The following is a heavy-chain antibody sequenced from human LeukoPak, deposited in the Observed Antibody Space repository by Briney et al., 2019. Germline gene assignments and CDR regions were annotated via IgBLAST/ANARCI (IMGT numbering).Heavy chain of an antibody. Sequence: SETLSLTCTVSGASITNFYWSWVRRPPGKGLEWIGYIYPSGTTNYNPSLQSRVTMSLDAPKNQLSLRLSSVTAADTAVYFCASLKVSVVLGAISYYMDVWGKGTTVTASS. J-gene: IGHJ6*03. D-gene: IGHD4/OR15-4a*01. V-gene: IGHV4-4*09. CDR1: GASITNFY. CDR3: ASLKVSVVLGAISYYMDV. CDR2: IYPSGTT.